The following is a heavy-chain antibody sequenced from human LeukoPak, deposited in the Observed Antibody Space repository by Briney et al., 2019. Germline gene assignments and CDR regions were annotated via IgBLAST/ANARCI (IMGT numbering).Heavy chain of an antibody. CDR2: IYHSGTY. CDR3: TRRPNDDCGSGCYRNYFDP. CDR1: GGSISGSDYY. V-gene: IGHV4-39*01. D-gene: IGHD2-21*01. Sequence: PSETLSLTCTVSGGSISGSDYYRGWIRQPPGKEMEWIGHIYHSGTYYFNPSLKSRVTISVDTSKNQFSLKLTSVTASDTALYYCTRRPNDDCGSGCYRNYFDPWGQGILVTVSS. J-gene: IGHJ5*02.